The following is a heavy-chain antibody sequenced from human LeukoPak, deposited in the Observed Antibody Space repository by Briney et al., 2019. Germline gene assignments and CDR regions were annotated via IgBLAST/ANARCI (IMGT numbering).Heavy chain of an antibody. CDR1: GFTFSSYA. J-gene: IGHJ4*02. V-gene: IGHV3-23*01. Sequence: HPGGSLRLSCAASGFTFSSYAMSWVRQAPGKGLEWVSAISGSGGSTYYADSVKGRFTISRDNSKNTLYLQMNSLRAEDTAVYYCAKEGLWFGELAIDYWGQGTLVTVSS. D-gene: IGHD3-10*01. CDR2: ISGSGGST. CDR3: AKEGLWFGELAIDY.